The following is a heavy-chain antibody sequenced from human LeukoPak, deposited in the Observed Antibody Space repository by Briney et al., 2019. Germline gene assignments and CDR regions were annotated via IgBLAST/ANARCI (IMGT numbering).Heavy chain of an antibody. CDR1: GFTFASHA. D-gene: IGHD1-26*01. CDR2: IYSGGRT. V-gene: IGHV3-53*01. J-gene: IGHJ6*02. Sequence: PGGSLRLSCAASGFTFASHAMSWVRQAPGKGLEWVSVIYSGGRTYYADSVKGRFTISRDNSKNTLYLQLNSLRAEDTAVYYCARGNSGSSDVEYNYGMDVWGQGTTVTVSS. CDR3: ARGNSGSSDVEYNYGMDV.